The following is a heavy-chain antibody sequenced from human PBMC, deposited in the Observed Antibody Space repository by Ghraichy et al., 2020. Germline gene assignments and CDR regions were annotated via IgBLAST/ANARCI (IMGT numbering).Heavy chain of an antibody. V-gene: IGHV4-39*07. CDR1: GGSISSSSYY. Sequence: SQTLSLTCTVSGGSISSSSYYWGWIRQPPGKGLEWIGSIYYSGSTYYNPSLKSRVTISVDTSKNQFSLKLSSVTAADTAVYYCARIVVVVTAMDWFDPWGQGTLVTVSS. CDR3: ARIVVVVTAMDWFDP. D-gene: IGHD2-21*02. CDR2: IYYSGST. J-gene: IGHJ5*02.